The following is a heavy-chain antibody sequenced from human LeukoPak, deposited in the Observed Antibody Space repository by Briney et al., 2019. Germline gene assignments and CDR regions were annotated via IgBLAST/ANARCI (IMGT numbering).Heavy chain of an antibody. Sequence: SETLSLTCTVSGGSISSYYWSWIRQPAGKGLEWIGFIYYSGSTNYSPSLKSRVTISVDTSKNQFSLKLTSVTAADTAVYYCARHGNGAFDIWGQGTMVTVSS. V-gene: IGHV4-59*08. CDR2: IYYSGST. CDR3: ARHGNGAFDI. D-gene: IGHD1-1*01. CDR1: GGSISSYY. J-gene: IGHJ3*02.